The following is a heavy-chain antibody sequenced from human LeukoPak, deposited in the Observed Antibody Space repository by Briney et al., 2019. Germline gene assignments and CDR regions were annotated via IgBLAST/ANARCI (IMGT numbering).Heavy chain of an antibody. CDR1: GFSFDDYA. J-gene: IGHJ4*02. Sequence: PGGSLRLSCAASGFSFDDYAMHWVRQAPGKGLEWVAGISWNSGSIDYVDSVKGRFTISRDNAKNSLDNLRAEDTALYYCAKDIGSLTYWYDDSNYSGAFDYWGQGTLVTVST. CDR3: AKDIGSLTYWYDDSNYSGAFDY. D-gene: IGHD3-22*01. V-gene: IGHV3-9*01. CDR2: ISWNSGSI.